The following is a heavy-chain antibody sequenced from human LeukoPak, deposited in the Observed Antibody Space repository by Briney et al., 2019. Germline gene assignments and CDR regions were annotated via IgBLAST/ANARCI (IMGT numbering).Heavy chain of an antibody. J-gene: IGHJ4*02. CDR1: GGTFSSYT. D-gene: IGHD3-3*01. CDR3: AREGRRDYDFWSGYYTDY. V-gene: IGHV1-69*04. CDR2: FIPILGIA. Sequence: SVKVSCKASGGTFSSYTISWVRQAPGQGLEWMGRFIPILGIANYAQKFQGRVTITADKSTSTAYMELSSLRSEDTAVYYCAREGRRDYDFWSGYYTDYWGQGTLVTVSS.